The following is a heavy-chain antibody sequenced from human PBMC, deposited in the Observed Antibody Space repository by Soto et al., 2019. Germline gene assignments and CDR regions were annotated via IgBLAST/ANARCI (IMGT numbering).Heavy chain of an antibody. CDR3: ERKGFGGILGLLDV. CDR1: GGSISSHY. D-gene: IGHD3-10*01. Sequence: PSETLCLTWTVAGGSISSHYWSWIRQPTGKGLEWIGYVHDSLGSHYNPSLKSRVAISLDTSKSQCSLMRTSVTDTDTAVLYCERKGFGGILGLLDVSGEVTTVTVPS. J-gene: IGHJ6*01. V-gene: IGHV4-59*08. CDR2: VHDSLGS.